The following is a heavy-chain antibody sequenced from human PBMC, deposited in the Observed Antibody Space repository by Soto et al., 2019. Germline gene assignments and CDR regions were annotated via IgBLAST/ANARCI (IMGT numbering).Heavy chain of an antibody. CDR3: AKGLLAIVGTTLPRDAFNI. D-gene: IGHD1-26*01. CDR2: ISHDGSYK. J-gene: IGHJ3*02. V-gene: IGHV3-30*18. Sequence: QVQLVESGGGAVQPGRSLRLSCAASGFSFTTYVMHWVRQAPGKGLEWVAVISHDGSYKYYGDAVKGRFTISRDTSKNAVYLEMNSLRPEDTAVYYCAKGLLAIVGTTLPRDAFNIWGQGTMVTVSS. CDR1: GFSFTTYV.